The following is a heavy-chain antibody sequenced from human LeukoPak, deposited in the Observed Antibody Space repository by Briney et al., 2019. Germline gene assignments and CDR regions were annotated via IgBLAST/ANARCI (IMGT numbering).Heavy chain of an antibody. V-gene: IGHV4-39*01. J-gene: IGHJ4*02. CDR3: ARRGGSYYSDY. CDR2: IYYSGST. D-gene: IGHD1-26*01. Sequence: PSETLSLTYTVSGGSISSSSYYWGWIRQPPGKGLEWIGSIYYSGSTYYNPSLKSRVTISVDTSKNQFSLKLSSVTAADTAVYYCARRGGSYYSDYWGQGTLVTVSS. CDR1: GGSISSSSYY.